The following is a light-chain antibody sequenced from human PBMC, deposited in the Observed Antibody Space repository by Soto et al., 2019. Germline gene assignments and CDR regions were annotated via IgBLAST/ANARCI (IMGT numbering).Light chain of an antibody. V-gene: IGKV3-15*01. J-gene: IGKJ4*01. CDR1: QSFSYY. CDR2: GTS. CDR3: QQYYNWPLS. Sequence: EIVMTQSPSTLSGSPVERSTLSCRASQSFSYYVAWYQQKPGQVPRLLLYGTSTRATGIPARFSGSGSGTEFTLTISSLQSEDSALYYCQQYYNWPLSFGGGTKVDIK.